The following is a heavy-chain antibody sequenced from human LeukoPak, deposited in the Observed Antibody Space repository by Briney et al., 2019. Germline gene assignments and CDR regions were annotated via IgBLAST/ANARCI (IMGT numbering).Heavy chain of an antibody. D-gene: IGHD6-13*01. CDR3: ASDSQIAAAAH. CDR1: GFTFRNYE. J-gene: IGHJ4*02. Sequence: GGSLRLSCAASGFTFRNYEMNWVRQAPGKGLEWVSYISDSGSTIYYVDSVKGRFTISRDNAKNSLYLQVNSLRAEDTAIYYGASDSQIAAAAHWGQGTLVIVSS. V-gene: IGHV3-48*03. CDR2: ISDSGSTI.